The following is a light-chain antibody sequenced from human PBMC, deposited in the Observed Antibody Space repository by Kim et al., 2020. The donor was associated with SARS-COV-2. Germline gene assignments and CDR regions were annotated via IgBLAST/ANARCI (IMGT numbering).Light chain of an antibody. Sequence: GQAVRITCQGDSLRRYYASWYQQTPRQAPVLVMYDKTNRPSGFPDRSSVSSSGNPATLTITGAQAADEANYYCNSRDRDSTGNLYVFGPGSKVTV. J-gene: IGLJ1*01. CDR3: NSRDRDSTGNLYV. CDR2: DKT. CDR1: SLRRYY. V-gene: IGLV3-19*01.